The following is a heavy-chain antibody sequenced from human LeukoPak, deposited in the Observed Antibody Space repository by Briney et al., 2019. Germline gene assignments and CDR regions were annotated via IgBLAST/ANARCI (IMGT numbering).Heavy chain of an antibody. CDR1: GYTFTSYG. Sequence: ASVKVPCKASGYTFTSYGISWVRQAPGQGLEWMGWISAYNGNTNYAQKLQGRVTMTTDTSTSTAYMELRSLRSDDTAVYYCARDRGYYDSSGYYYFDYWGQGTLVTVSS. CDR3: ARDRGYYDSSGYYYFDY. J-gene: IGHJ4*02. CDR2: ISAYNGNT. D-gene: IGHD3-22*01. V-gene: IGHV1-18*01.